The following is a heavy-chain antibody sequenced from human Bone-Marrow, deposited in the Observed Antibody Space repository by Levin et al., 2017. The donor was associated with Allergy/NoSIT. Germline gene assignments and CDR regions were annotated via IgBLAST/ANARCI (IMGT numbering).Heavy chain of an antibody. CDR3: VRGIRSPDY. D-gene: IGHD3-16*01. CDR1: GFTFRIYD. J-gene: IGHJ4*02. CDR2: IRGGGPET. V-gene: IGHV3-23*01. Sequence: LSLTCAASGFTFRIYDMTWVRQAPGKGLEWVSGIRGGGPETYYQDSVKGRFTISRDNSTNTLYLQMNSLRVEDTAVYYCVRGIRSPDYWGQGALVTVSA.